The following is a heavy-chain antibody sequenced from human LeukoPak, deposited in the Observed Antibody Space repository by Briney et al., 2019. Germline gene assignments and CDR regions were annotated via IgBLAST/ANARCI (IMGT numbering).Heavy chain of an antibody. D-gene: IGHD2-15*01. Sequence: GGSLRLSCAASGFSVSGNYMSWVRQAPGRGLEWVSILYSGVNTYYTDSVKGRFTISRDNAKNSLYLQMNSLRAEDTAVYYCARGDRVVDYWGQGTLVTVSS. V-gene: IGHV3-53*01. CDR2: LYSGVNT. CDR1: GFSVSGNY. J-gene: IGHJ4*02. CDR3: ARGDRVVDY.